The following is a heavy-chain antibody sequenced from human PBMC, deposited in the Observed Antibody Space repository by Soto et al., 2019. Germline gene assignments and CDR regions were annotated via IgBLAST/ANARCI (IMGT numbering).Heavy chain of an antibody. CDR1: GGTFSSYT. D-gene: IGHD1-26*01. CDR2: IIPILGIA. CDR3: AVEDSGSHKTWDY. Sequence: QVQLVQSGAEVKKPGSSVKVSCKASGGTFSSYTISWVRQAPGQGLEWMGRIIPILGIANYAQKFQGRVTITADKSTSTAYMELSSLRSEDTAVYYCAVEDSGSHKTWDYWGQGTLVTVSS. J-gene: IGHJ4*02. V-gene: IGHV1-69*02.